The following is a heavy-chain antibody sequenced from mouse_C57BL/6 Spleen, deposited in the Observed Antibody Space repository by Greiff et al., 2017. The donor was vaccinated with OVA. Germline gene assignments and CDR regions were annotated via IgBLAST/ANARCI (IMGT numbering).Heavy chain of an antibody. CDR2: IDPSDSYT. V-gene: IGHV1-69*01. J-gene: IGHJ4*01. CDR3: ARGTGTEAMDY. CDR1: GYTFTSYW. Sequence: QVQLQQPGAELVMPGASVKLSCKASGYTFTSYWMHWVKQRPGPGLEWIGEIDPSDSYTNYNQKFKGKSTLTVDKSSSTAYMQLSSLTSEDSAVYYCARGTGTEAMDYWGQGTSVTVSS. D-gene: IGHD4-1*01.